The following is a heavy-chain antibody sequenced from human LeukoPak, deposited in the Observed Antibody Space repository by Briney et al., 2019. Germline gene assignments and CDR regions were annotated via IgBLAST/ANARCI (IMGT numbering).Heavy chain of an antibody. J-gene: IGHJ1*01. CDR3: ARSRIAAAGIPYFQH. CDR2: IYSTGSA. D-gene: IGHD6-13*01. V-gene: IGHV4-39*01. CDR1: GGSISSYY. Sequence: SETLSLTCIVSGGSISSYYWGWVRQPPGKGLEWIGSIYSTGSAYYNPSLKSRVTMSVDTSKNQFSLKLNSVTAADTAVYYCARSRIAAAGIPYFQHWGQGTLVTVSS.